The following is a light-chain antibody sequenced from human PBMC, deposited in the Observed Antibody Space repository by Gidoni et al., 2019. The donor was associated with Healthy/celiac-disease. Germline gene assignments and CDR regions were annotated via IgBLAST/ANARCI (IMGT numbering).Light chain of an antibody. CDR3: SSYAGSNNLV. CDR1: SSDVGGYNY. J-gene: IGLJ2*01. V-gene: IGLV2-8*01. CDR2: EVS. Sequence: ALTQPPSASGSPGQSVTISCTGTSSDVGGYNYVSWYQQHPGKAPKLMIYEVSKRPSGVPDRFSGSKAGNTASLTVSGLQAEDEADYYCSSYAGSNNLVFGGGTKLTVL.